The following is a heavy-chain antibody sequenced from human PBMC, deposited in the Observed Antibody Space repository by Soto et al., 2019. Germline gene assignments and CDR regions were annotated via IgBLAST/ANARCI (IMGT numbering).Heavy chain of an antibody. V-gene: IGHV1-69*13. Sequence: GXSXKVSFKAAGGTXISYSSNWVRQAPGQGLEWMGEIIPIFGTANYAQKFQGRVTITADESTSTAYMELSSLRSEDTDVYYCARDGGRHSGGIDYWGQGTLVTVSS. CDR3: ARDGGRHSGGIDY. CDR1: GGTXISYS. CDR2: IIPIFGTA. D-gene: IGHD1-26*01. J-gene: IGHJ4*02.